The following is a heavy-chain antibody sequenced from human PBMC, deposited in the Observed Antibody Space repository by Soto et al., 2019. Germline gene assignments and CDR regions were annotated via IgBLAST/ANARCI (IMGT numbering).Heavy chain of an antibody. CDR3: ARGPYYYDSSGLDY. Sequence: EVQLVESGGGLVQPGGSLRLSCAASGFTFSSYDMHWVRQATGKGLEWVSAIGTAGDTYYPGSVKGRFTISRENAKNSLYLQMNSLRAEDTAVYYCARGPYYYDSSGLDYWGQGTLVTVSS. V-gene: IGHV3-13*01. CDR1: GFTFSSYD. J-gene: IGHJ4*02. D-gene: IGHD3-22*01. CDR2: IGTAGDT.